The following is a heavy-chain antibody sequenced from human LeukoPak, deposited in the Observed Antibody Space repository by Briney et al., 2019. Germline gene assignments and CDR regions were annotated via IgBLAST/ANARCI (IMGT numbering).Heavy chain of an antibody. J-gene: IGHJ4*02. CDR3: AKGAGAMFKDFDY. CDR1: GFTFSSYG. V-gene: IGHV3-30*18. Sequence: PGGSLRLSCAASGFTFSSYGMHWVRQAPGKGLEWVAVISYDGSNKYYADSVKGRFTISRDNSKNTLYLQMNSLRAEDTAVYYCAKGAGAMFKDFDYWGQGTLVTVSS. D-gene: IGHD6-19*01. CDR2: ISYDGSNK.